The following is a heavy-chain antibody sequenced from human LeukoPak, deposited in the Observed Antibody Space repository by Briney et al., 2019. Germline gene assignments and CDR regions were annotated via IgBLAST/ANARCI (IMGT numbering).Heavy chain of an antibody. CDR1: GYTFTSYA. Sequence: ASVKVSCKASGYTFTSYAMHWVRQAPGQRLEWMGWINAGNGNTKYSQKFQGRVTITRDTSASTAYMELSSLRSEDTAVYYCARDKGIVVVPAAIWPQKPLGGKLPNRPAGTNWFGPWGQGTLVTVSS. D-gene: IGHD2-2*01. J-gene: IGHJ5*02. V-gene: IGHV1-3*01. CDR2: INAGNGNT. CDR3: ARDKGIVVVPAAIWPQKPLGGKLPNRPAGTNWFGP.